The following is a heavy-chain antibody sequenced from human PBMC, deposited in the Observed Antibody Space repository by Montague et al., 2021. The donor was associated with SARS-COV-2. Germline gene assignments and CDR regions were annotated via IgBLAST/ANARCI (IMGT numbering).Heavy chain of an antibody. CDR1: GFTFSSYE. J-gene: IGHJ5*02. CDR2: IINSGSST. D-gene: IGHD3-10*01. Sequence: SLRLSCAASGFTFSSYEMNWVHQAPGKGLEWISQIINSGSSTYYADSVKGRFTISRDNAKNSLYLQMNSLRAEDTAVYYCATYYYNSDHVRSAWGQGTLVTVSS. CDR3: ATYYYNSDHVRSA. V-gene: IGHV3-48*03.